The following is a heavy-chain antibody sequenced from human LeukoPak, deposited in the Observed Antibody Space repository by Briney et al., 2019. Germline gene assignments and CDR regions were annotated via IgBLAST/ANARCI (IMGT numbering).Heavy chain of an antibody. Sequence: GGSLRHSCAASGFTFSSYSMNWVRQAPGKGLEWVSSISSSSSYIYYADSVKGRFTISRDNAKNSLYLQMNSLRDDDTAVYYCAIAYSSTWDYWGQGTLVTVSS. CDR3: AIAYSSTWDY. J-gene: IGHJ4*02. D-gene: IGHD6-13*01. CDR2: ISSSSSYI. CDR1: GFTFSSYS. V-gene: IGHV3-21*01.